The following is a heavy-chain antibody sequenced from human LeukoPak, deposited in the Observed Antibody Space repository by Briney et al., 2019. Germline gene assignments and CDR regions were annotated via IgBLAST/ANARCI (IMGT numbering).Heavy chain of an antibody. J-gene: IGHJ5*02. CDR2: IYYSGST. CDR3: ARVASRARFDP. V-gene: IGHV4-59*01. CDR1: GGSISSYY. Sequence: PSETLSLTCTVSGGSISSYYWSWIRQPPGKGLEWIGYIYYSGSTNYNPSPKSRVTISVDTSKNQFSLKLSSVTAADTPVYYCARVASRARFDPWGQGTLVTVSS.